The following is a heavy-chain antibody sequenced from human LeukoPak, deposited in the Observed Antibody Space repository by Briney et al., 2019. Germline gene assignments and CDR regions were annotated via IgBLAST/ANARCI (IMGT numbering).Heavy chain of an antibody. Sequence: PGGSLRLSCAASGFTFSSYAMSWVRQAPGKGLEWVSAISGSGGSTYYADSVKGRFTISRDNSKNTLYLQINSLRAEDTAVYYCAKDPRITMVRGVTPFDPWGQGTLVTVSS. CDR1: GFTFSSYA. J-gene: IGHJ5*02. CDR2: ISGSGGST. V-gene: IGHV3-23*01. D-gene: IGHD3-10*01. CDR3: AKDPRITMVRGVTPFDP.